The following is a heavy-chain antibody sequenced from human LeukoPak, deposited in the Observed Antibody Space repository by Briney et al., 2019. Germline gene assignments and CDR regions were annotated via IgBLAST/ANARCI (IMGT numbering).Heavy chain of an antibody. J-gene: IGHJ4*02. CDR1: GFTFNTYA. CDR2: ISGSGHKT. V-gene: IGHV3-23*01. Sequence: GGSLRLSCAASGFTFNTYAMTWVRQAPGKGLEWVSAISGSGHKTFYADSVKGRFTISRDNSKNTLYLQMNSLRAEDTAVYYCAKDFPLPDYWGQGTLVTVSS. CDR3: AKDFPLPDY.